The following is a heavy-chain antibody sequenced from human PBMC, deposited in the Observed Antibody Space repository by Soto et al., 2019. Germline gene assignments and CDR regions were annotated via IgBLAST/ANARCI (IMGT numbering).Heavy chain of an antibody. J-gene: IGHJ5*02. Sequence: GGSLRLSCAVSGFTFSSYAMSWVRQAPGKGLEWVSAISGSGGSTYYADSVKGRFTISRDNSKNTLYLQMNSLRAEDTAVYYCAKAQRSTFPRTSPNCFDPWGQGTLVTVSS. CDR2: ISGSGGST. CDR3: AKAQRSTFPRTSPNCFDP. D-gene: IGHD2-2*01. CDR1: GFTFSSYA. V-gene: IGHV3-23*01.